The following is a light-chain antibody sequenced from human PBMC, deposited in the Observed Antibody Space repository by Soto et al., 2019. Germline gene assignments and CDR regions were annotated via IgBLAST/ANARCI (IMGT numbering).Light chain of an antibody. V-gene: IGLV2-14*03. CDR2: GNT. CDR3: QSYDTSLSAWV. CDR1: SSDVGGYNY. J-gene: IGLJ3*02. Sequence: QSALTQPASVSGSPGQSITISCTGTSSDVGGYNYVSWYRHPPGTAPQLLISGNTNRPSGVPDRFSGSKSGSSASLTISGLQAEDEADYYCQSYDTSLSAWVFGGGTKVTVL.